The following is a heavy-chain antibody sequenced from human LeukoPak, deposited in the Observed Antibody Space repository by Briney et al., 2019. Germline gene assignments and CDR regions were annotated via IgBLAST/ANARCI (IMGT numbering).Heavy chain of an antibody. CDR2: IDWNSYSI. J-gene: IGHJ4*02. CDR1: GFTFDDYA. Sequence: GESLRLSCAPSGFTFDDYAMHWVWQVPGKGLEWVSSIDWNSYSIGYADSVKGRFTISRDNAKNSLYLQMNSLRAEDTAVYYCARARYSGYGPFDYWGQGTLVTVSS. D-gene: IGHD5-12*01. V-gene: IGHV3-9*01. CDR3: ARARYSGYGPFDY.